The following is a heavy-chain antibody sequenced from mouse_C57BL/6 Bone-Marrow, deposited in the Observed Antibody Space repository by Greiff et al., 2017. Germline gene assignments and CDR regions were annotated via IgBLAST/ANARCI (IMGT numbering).Heavy chain of an antibody. J-gene: IGHJ4*01. V-gene: IGHV1-64*01. CDR3: ARVVDY. Sequence: VQLQQPGAELVKPGASVKLSCKASGYTFTSYWMHWVKQRPGQGLEWIGMIQPNSGSTNYNEKFKSKATFTVDKSSSTAYMKLSSLTSEDTAVYYCARVVDYWGQGASVTVSS. CDR1: GYTFTSYW. CDR2: IQPNSGST.